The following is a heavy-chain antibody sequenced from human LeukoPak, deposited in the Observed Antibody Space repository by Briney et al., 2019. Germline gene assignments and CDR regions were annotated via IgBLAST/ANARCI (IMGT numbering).Heavy chain of an antibody. D-gene: IGHD4-11*01. CDR3: AKAPIDYSDYNESFDI. J-gene: IGHJ3*02. CDR1: GITLSNYG. CDR2: LGGSGGTT. V-gene: IGHV3-23*01. Sequence: PLGGSLRLSCAVSGITLSNYGMSWVRQAPGKGLEWVAGLGGSGGTTNYADSVKGRFTISRDNRKNSLFLQMNSLRAEDTALYYCAKAPIDYSDYNESFDIWGHGTMVIVSS.